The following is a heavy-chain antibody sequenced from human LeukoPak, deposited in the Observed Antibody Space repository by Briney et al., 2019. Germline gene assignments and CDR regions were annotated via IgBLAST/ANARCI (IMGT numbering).Heavy chain of an antibody. CDR1: GFTFDNYA. V-gene: IGHV3-9*01. Sequence: PGRSLRLSCAASGFTFDNYAMHWVRHAPGKGLEWVSGIAWNSGNTGFADSVKGRFTISRDNAKNSLFLQMNSLRAEDTAVYYCARVGVGDNLRWTFDSWGQGTLVTVSS. CDR2: IAWNSGNT. D-gene: IGHD1-26*01. J-gene: IGHJ4*02. CDR3: ARVGVGDNLRWTFDS.